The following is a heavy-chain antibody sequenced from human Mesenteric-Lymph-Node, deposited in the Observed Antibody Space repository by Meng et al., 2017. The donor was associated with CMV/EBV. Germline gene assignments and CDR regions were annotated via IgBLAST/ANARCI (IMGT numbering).Heavy chain of an antibody. D-gene: IGHD2-2*02. CDR1: KFTFSSYA. Sequence: GESLKISCAASKFTFSSYAMSWVRQAPGKGLEWVSAISGSGGSTYYADSVKGRFTISRDNSKNTLYLQMNSLRAEDTAVYYCTRDTRYCSTTSCYTDYWGQGTLVTVSS. V-gene: IGHV3-23*01. CDR3: TRDTRYCSTTSCYTDY. CDR2: ISGSGGST. J-gene: IGHJ4*02.